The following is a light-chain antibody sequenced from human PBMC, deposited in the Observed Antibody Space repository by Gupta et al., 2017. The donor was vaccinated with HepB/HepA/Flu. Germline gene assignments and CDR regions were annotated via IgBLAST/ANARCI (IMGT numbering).Light chain of an antibody. J-gene: IGLJ3*02. Sequence: SYALSQRPSVPVSPGQTASITCSGDKLGDKYVSWYQQKPGQSPVLVIYQDTKRPSGIPERFSGSNSGNTATLTISGTQAMDEADYYGQAWDSSTRVFGGGTKLTVL. CDR1: KLGDKY. V-gene: IGLV3-1*01. CDR3: QAWDSSTRV. CDR2: QDT.